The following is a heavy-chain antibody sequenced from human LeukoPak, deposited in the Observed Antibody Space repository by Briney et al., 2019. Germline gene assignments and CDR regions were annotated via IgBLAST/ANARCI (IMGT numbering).Heavy chain of an antibody. CDR1: GGSISSSSYY. CDR2: IYYSGST. CDR3: ARGFTGTTGNWFDP. J-gene: IGHJ5*02. Sequence: PSETLSLTCTVSGGSISSSSYYWGWIRQPPGKGLEWIGSIYYSGSTNYNPSLKSRVTISVDTSKNQFSLKLSSVTAADTAVYYCARGFTGTTGNWFDPWGQGTLVTVSS. D-gene: IGHD1-7*01. V-gene: IGHV4-39*07.